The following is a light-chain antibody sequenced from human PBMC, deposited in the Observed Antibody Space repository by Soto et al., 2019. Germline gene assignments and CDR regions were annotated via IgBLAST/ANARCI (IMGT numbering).Light chain of an antibody. Sequence: EIVLTQSPGTLSLSSGENATLXXRTSQSVSSSYLAWYQQKPGQAPRXXIYGASSRATGIPDRFSGSGSGTDFTLTISRLEPEDFAVYYCQQYDSSPRTFGQGTKVDIK. V-gene: IGKV3-20*01. CDR2: GAS. J-gene: IGKJ1*01. CDR3: QQYDSSPRT. CDR1: QSVSSSY.